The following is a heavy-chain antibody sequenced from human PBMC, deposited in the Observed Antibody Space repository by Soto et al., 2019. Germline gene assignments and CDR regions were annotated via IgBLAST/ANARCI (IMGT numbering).Heavy chain of an antibody. D-gene: IGHD1-1*01. Sequence: EVQLVESGGGLVQPGGSLRLSCAASGFTFSSYWMSWVRQAPGKGLEWVANIKQDGSEKYYVDSVKGRFTISRDNAKNSLYLQMNSLSAEDTAVYYCAGDGRTTARNYFDYWGQGTLVTVSS. CDR1: GFTFSSYW. CDR2: IKQDGSEK. CDR3: AGDGRTTARNYFDY. V-gene: IGHV3-7*01. J-gene: IGHJ4*02.